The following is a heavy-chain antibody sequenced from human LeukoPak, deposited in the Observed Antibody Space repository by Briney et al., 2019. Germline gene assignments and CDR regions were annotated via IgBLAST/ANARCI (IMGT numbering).Heavy chain of an antibody. CDR2: INPSGGST. V-gene: IGHV1-46*01. CDR3: ARGPGSYGLFDY. Sequence: ASVRVSCTASGYTFTSYYMHWVRQAPGQGLEWMGIINPSGGSTSYAQKFQGRVTMTRDTSTSTVYMELSSLRSEDTAVYYCARGPGSYGLFDYWGQGTLVTVSS. J-gene: IGHJ4*02. D-gene: IGHD1-26*01. CDR1: GYTFTSYY.